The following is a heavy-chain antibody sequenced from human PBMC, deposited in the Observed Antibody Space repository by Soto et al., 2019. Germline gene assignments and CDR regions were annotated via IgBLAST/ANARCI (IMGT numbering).Heavy chain of an antibody. J-gene: IGHJ6*02. CDR1: GFAFSSFN. D-gene: IGHD3-3*01. Sequence: PGGSLRLSCAASGFAFSSFNMDWVRQAPGKGLEWISYISSSSSTTYYADSVKGRFTISRDNAKDSLYLQMNSLRDEDTAVYYCVRVRNFEFWSDYYNQNYYSYAMDVWGQGXTVTVYS. CDR3: VRVRNFEFWSDYYNQNYYSYAMDV. V-gene: IGHV3-48*02. CDR2: ISSSSSTT.